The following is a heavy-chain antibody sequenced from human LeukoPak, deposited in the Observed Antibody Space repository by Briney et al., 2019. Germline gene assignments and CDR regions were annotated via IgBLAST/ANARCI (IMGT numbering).Heavy chain of an antibody. Sequence: ASVKVSCKASGGTFSSYTISWVRQAPGQGLEWMGRIIPILGIANYAQKFQGRVTITADKSTSTAYMELSSLRSEDTAVYYCARKLRSSPFDYWGQGTLVTVSS. V-gene: IGHV1-69*02. J-gene: IGHJ4*02. D-gene: IGHD4-17*01. CDR3: ARKLRSSPFDY. CDR2: IIPILGIA. CDR1: GGTFSSYT.